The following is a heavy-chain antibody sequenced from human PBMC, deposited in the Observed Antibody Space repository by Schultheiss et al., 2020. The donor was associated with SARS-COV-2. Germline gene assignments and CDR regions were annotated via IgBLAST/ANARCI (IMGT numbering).Heavy chain of an antibody. J-gene: IGHJ4*02. Sequence: SETLSLTCTVSGGSISTYYWRWIRQPPGKGLEWIGYIYNSGSTNYNPSLKSRVTISIDTSKNQFSLKLSSVTAADTAVYYCARGLGYCSSTSCYPFDYWGQGTLVTVSS. D-gene: IGHD2-2*01. V-gene: IGHV4-59*08. CDR1: GGSISTYY. CDR2: IYNSGST. CDR3: ARGLGYCSSTSCYPFDY.